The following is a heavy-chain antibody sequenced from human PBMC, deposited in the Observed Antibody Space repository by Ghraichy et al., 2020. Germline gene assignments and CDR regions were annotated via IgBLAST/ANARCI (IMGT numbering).Heavy chain of an antibody. CDR3: AKTIAVAGLSAFDY. CDR1: GFTFSSYG. D-gene: IGHD6-19*01. CDR2: ISYDGSNK. J-gene: IGHJ4*02. Sequence: GGSLRLSCAASGFTFSSYGMHWVRQAPGKGLEWVAVISYDGSNKYYADSVKGRFTISRDNSKNTLYLQMNSLRAEDTAVYYCAKTIAVAGLSAFDYWGQGTLVTVSS. V-gene: IGHV3-30*18.